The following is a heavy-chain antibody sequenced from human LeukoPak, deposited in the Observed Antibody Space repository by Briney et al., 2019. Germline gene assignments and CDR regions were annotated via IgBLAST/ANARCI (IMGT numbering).Heavy chain of an antibody. Sequence: PGGSLRLSCAASGLTFSSHWMHWVRQAPGKGLVWVSRITNDGSSTTYADSVKGRFTISRDNGKNSLYLQMNSLRVEDTAMFYCTREWFGSRNFFDYWGQGTLVTVSS. V-gene: IGHV3-74*01. CDR1: GLTFSSHW. CDR3: TREWFGSRNFFDY. CDR2: ITNDGSST. J-gene: IGHJ4*02. D-gene: IGHD3-10*01.